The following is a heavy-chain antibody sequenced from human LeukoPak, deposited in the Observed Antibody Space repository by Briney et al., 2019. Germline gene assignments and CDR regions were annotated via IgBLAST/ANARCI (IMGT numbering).Heavy chain of an antibody. CDR3: ARDLDRRLGLFGVY. D-gene: IGHD3-10*01. CDR2: ISSNGGST. V-gene: IGHV3-64*01. J-gene: IGHJ4*02. CDR1: GFTFSSYA. Sequence: GGSLRLSCAASGFTFSSYAMHWVRQAPGKGLEYVSAISSNGGSTYYANSVKGRFTISRDNAKNSLYLQMNSLRAEDTALYYCARDLDRRLGLFGVYWGQGTLVTVSS.